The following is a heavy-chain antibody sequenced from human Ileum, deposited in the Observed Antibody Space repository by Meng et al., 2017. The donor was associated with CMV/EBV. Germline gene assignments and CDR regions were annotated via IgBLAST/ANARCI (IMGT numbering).Heavy chain of an antibody. CDR3: AAYYYDSSGYSDAFDI. CDR1: GFTFSSYA. Sequence: GESLKISCAASGFTFSSYAMHWVRQAPGKGLEWVAVISYDGSNKYYADSVKGRFTISRDNSKNTLYLQMNSLRAEDTAVYYCAAYYYDSSGYSDAFDIWGQGTMVTV. V-gene: IGHV3-30-3*01. J-gene: IGHJ3*02. CDR2: ISYDGSNK. D-gene: IGHD3-22*01.